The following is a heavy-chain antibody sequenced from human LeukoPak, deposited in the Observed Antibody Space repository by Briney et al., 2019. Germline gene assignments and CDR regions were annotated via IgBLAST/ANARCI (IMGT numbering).Heavy chain of an antibody. J-gene: IGHJ4*02. V-gene: IGHV1-69*05. D-gene: IGHD4-17*01. Sequence: SVKVSCKASGGTFSSYAISWVRHAPGQGLGWLRTIIPIFGTANYAQKFRGRVTITTDESTSTAYMELSSLRSEDAAVYYCARGMTTVTFFDYWGQGTLVTVSS. CDR2: IIPIFGTA. CDR1: GGTFSSYA. CDR3: ARGMTTVTFFDY.